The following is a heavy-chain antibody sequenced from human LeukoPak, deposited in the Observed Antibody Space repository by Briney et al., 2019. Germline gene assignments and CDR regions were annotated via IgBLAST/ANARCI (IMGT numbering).Heavy chain of an antibody. CDR1: GYTFTSYD. V-gene: IGHV1-8*01. Sequence: ASVKVSCKASGYTFTSYDINWVRQATGQGLEWMGWMNPNSGNTGYAQKFQGRVTMTRNTSISTAYMELSSLRSEDTAVYYCARGRTGRNYYYGMDVWGQGTSVTVSS. CDR3: ARGRTGRNYYYGMDV. CDR2: MNPNSGNT. J-gene: IGHJ6*02. D-gene: IGHD3/OR15-3a*01.